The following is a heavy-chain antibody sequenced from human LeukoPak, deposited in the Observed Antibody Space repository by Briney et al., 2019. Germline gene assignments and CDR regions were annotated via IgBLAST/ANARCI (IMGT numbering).Heavy chain of an antibody. CDR2: IYRSGNI. CDR3: ARQYGAGYSSTWYFDY. V-gene: IGHV4-39*01. D-gene: IGHD2-2*01. J-gene: IGHJ4*02. CDR1: GGSISSSAYS. Sequence: PSETLSLTCTVSGGSISSSAYSWGWIRQPPGKGLEWIGNIYRSGNIYYNASLKSRVAISVDTSKNQSSLKLNSVTATDTAVYHCARQYGAGYSSTWYFDYWGQGTLVTVSS.